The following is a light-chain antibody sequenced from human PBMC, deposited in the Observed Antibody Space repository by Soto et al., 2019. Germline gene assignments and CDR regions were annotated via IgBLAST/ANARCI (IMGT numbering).Light chain of an antibody. CDR2: GAS. CDR1: QSVSSSH. J-gene: IGKJ1*01. Sequence: EIALTQSPGALSLSPGERATLSCRASQSVSSSHLAWYQQKPGQAPRLLISGASSRATGIPDRFTGSGSGTDFTLTISRLEPEDFAVYYCQQYGSSPRTFGQGTKVDI. CDR3: QQYGSSPRT. V-gene: IGKV3-20*01.